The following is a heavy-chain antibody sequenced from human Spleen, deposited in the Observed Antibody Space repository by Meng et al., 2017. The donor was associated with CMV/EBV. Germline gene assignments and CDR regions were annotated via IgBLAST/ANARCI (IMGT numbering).Heavy chain of an antibody. V-gene: IGHV3-7*01. CDR1: GFTFSNYW. CDR3: ARDGRSGSYYAYYFDY. CDR2: IKQDGSEK. D-gene: IGHD1-26*01. J-gene: IGHJ4*02. Sequence: LSLTCAASGFTFSNYWMSWVRQAPGKGLEWVANIKQDGSEKYYVDSVKGRFTISRDNAKNSLYLQMNSLRAEDTAVYYCARDGRSGSYYAYYFDYWGQGTLVTVSS.